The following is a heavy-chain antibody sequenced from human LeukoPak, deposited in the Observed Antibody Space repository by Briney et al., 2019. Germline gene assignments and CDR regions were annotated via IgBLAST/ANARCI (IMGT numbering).Heavy chain of an antibody. CDR2: INSDGGDT. V-gene: IGHV3-64D*06. CDR3: AVQSFDY. CDR1: GFTFSNYV. Sequence: PGGSLRLSCSASGFTFSNYVMHWVRQAPGKGLEYVSGINSDGGDTQYTASVKGRFTVSRDNSENTLYLQMSSLRPEDTAVYYCAVQSFDYWGQGTLVTDSS. J-gene: IGHJ4*02.